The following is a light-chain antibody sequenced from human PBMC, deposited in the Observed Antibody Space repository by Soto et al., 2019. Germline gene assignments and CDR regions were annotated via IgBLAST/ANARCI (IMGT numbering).Light chain of an antibody. J-gene: IGKJ5*01. CDR2: GAS. V-gene: IGKV3-20*01. CDR3: QQYTGPPTT. CDR1: QSLGRY. Sequence: IVLTQWPGTLALSPGERAPRSCRASQSLGRYLAWYQQKPGQAPRLLIYGASTRAAGIPDRFSGSGSGTDFTLTITRLEPEDSAVYFCQQYTGPPTTFGQGTRLEIK.